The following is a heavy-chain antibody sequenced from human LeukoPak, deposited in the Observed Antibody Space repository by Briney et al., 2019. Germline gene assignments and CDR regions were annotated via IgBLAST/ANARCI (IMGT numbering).Heavy chain of an antibody. D-gene: IGHD3-16*02. CDR3: ARGLLGELSLHLDY. CDR2: IYYSGST. V-gene: IGHV4-59*01. CDR1: GGSISSYY. Sequence: SETLSLTCTVSGGSISSYYWSWIRQPPGKGLEWIGYIYYSGSTNYNPSLKSRVTISVDTSKNQFSLKLSSVTAADTAVYYCARGLLGELSLHLDYWGQGTLVTVSS. J-gene: IGHJ4*02.